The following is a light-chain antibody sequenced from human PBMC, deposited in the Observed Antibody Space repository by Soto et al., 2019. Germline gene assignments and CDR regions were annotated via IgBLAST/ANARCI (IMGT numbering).Light chain of an antibody. J-gene: IGKJ2*01. CDR1: QSIDTY. CDR2: GAS. Sequence: EIVLTQSPATLSVSPGERATLSCRASQSIDTYLAWYQQKPGQPPRPLIYGASNRATGVPARFSGSGSGTDFTLTISSLQSEDFAVYYCHQYDHWPRGTSGQGTKVEI. CDR3: HQYDHWPRGT. V-gene: IGKV3-15*01.